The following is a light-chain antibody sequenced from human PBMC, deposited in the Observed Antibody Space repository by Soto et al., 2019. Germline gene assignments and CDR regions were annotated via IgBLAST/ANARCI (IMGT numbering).Light chain of an antibody. CDR2: DGS. CDR3: CSYAITNTYV. CDR1: SSDVGNYNF. V-gene: IGLV2-23*01. Sequence: QSVLTQPASVSGSTGQSITISCTGTSSDVGNYNFVSWYQHHPGKAPNLLIYDGSQRPSGVSNRFSGSKSGDTASLTISGLQAEDEADYYCCSYAITNTYVFGTGTKVTVL. J-gene: IGLJ1*01.